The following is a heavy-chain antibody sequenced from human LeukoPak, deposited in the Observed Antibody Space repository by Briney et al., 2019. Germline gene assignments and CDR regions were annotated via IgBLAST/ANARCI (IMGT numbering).Heavy chain of an antibody. CDR1: GGSISSYY. V-gene: IGHV4-59*01. J-gene: IGHJ6*02. D-gene: IGHD3-10*01. Sequence: SETLSLTGTVSGGSISSYYWSWIRQPPGKGLEWIGYIYYSGGTNYNPSLKSRVTISVDTSKNQFSLKLSSVTAADTAVYYCATDGSGSYNPPYYYYYGMDVWGQGTTVTVSS. CDR3: ATDGSGSYNPPYYYYYGMDV. CDR2: IYYSGGT.